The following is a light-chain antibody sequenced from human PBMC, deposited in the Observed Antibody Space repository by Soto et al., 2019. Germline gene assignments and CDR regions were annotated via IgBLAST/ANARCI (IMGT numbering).Light chain of an antibody. Sequence: EIVLMQSPGTLSLSPGERATLSCRASQSVSNNYLAWYQQKPGQAPRRLIYGASSRATGIPDRFSGRGFGTDFTLTISRLEPEDFAVYYCQHSGDFRWTFGQGTKVDIK. CDR3: QHSGDFRWT. J-gene: IGKJ1*01. CDR1: QSVSNNY. V-gene: IGKV3-20*01. CDR2: GAS.